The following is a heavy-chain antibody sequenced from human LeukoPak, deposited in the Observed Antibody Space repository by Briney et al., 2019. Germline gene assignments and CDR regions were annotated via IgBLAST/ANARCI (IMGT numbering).Heavy chain of an antibody. CDR3: ARDLRGHCSSTSCYGTFGMDV. CDR2: IWYDGSNK. Sequence: PGRSLRLSCAASGFTFSSYGMHWVRQAPGKGLEWVAVIWYDGSNKYYADSVKGRLTISRDNSKNTLYLQMNSLRAEDTAVYYCARDLRGHCSSTSCYGTFGMDVWGQGTTVTVSS. V-gene: IGHV3-33*01. J-gene: IGHJ6*02. D-gene: IGHD2-2*01. CDR1: GFTFSSYG.